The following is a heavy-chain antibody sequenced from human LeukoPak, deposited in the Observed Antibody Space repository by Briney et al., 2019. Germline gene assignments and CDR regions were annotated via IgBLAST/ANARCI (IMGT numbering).Heavy chain of an antibody. CDR3: ARSSGWKYNTDY. J-gene: IGHJ4*02. Sequence: ASVKVSCKASGYTFNCYYKHWVRQAPGQGLEWMGWINPNSGGTNYAQKFQGRVTMTRDTSISTAYMELSRLRSDDTAMYYCARSSGWKYNTDYWGRGTLVTVSS. CDR2: INPNSGGT. D-gene: IGHD6-19*01. CDR1: GYTFNCYY. V-gene: IGHV1-2*02.